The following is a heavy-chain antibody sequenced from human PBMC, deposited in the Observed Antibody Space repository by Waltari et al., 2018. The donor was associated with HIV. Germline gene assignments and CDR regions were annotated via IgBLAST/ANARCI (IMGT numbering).Heavy chain of an antibody. CDR2: IRSRTYGGAT. V-gene: IGHV3-49*03. J-gene: IGHJ4*02. D-gene: IGHD4-4*01. Sequence: EVQLVEFGGGWVQPGRSLRFSCTGCGFSFGDFVISWFRQAPGKGLEWVGLIRSRTYGGATEYAASGKGRFTISRDDLKSVAYLQMNSLKTEDTAVYYCTRSSKLDYWGQGTLVTVSS. CDR3: TRSSKLDY. CDR1: GFSFGDFV.